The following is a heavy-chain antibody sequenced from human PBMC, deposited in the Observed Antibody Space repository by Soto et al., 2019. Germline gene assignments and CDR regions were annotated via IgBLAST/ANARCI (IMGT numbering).Heavy chain of an antibody. D-gene: IGHD4-17*01. CDR1: GFTFSSYG. Sequence: QVQLVESGGGVVQPGRSLRLSCAASGFTFSSYGMHWVRQAPGKGLEWVAVIWYDGSNKYYADSVKGRFTISRDNSKNTLYLQMNSLRAEDTAVSYCASDGPYGDLDGYYYYGMDVWGQGTTVTVSS. CDR3: ASDGPYGDLDGYYYYGMDV. CDR2: IWYDGSNK. J-gene: IGHJ6*02. V-gene: IGHV3-33*01.